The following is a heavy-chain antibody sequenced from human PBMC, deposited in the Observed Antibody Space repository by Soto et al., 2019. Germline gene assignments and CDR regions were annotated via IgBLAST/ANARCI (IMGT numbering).Heavy chain of an antibody. CDR2: IIPIVGIA. J-gene: IGHJ6*03. Sequence: QVQLVQSGAEVKKPGSSVRVSCKASGDTFSSYTISWVRQAPGQGLEWMGRIIPIVGIANYAQEFKGRVTITTDKSTNTDYMELSSLKTEGTDVYYCARGKTDSEKYEWYYHMDDWGQGTPVTVSS. V-gene: IGHV1-69*02. D-gene: IGHD2-8*01. CDR1: GDTFSSYT. CDR3: ARGKTDSEKYEWYYHMDD.